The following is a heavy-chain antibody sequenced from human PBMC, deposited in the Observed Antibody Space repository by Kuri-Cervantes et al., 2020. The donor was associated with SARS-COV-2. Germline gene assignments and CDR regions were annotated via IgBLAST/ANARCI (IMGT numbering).Heavy chain of an antibody. CDR1: GLTFSSYS. Sequence: GGSRRLSGAASGLTFSSYSMDWGRQAPGKGLEWVSSISSSSSYIDYAYSVKGRFTISRDNAKNSLYLQMNSLRAEDTAVYYCASGTAMVTASYYYGMDVWGQGTTVTVSS. CDR2: ISSSSSYI. V-gene: IGHV3-21*01. CDR3: ASGTAMVTASYYYGMDV. J-gene: IGHJ6*02. D-gene: IGHD5-18*01.